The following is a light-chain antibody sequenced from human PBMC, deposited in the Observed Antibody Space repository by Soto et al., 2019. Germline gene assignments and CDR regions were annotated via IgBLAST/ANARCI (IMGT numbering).Light chain of an antibody. CDR2: EVS. CDR3: TSYTSSSTLDV. J-gene: IGLJ1*01. Sequence: QSVLTQPASVSGSPGQSITIPCTGTSSDVGGYKYVSWYQQHPGKAPKLMIYEVSYRPSGVSNRFSGSKSGNTASLTISGLQAEDEADYYCTSYTSSSTLDVFGTGTKVTVL. V-gene: IGLV2-14*01. CDR1: SSDVGGYKY.